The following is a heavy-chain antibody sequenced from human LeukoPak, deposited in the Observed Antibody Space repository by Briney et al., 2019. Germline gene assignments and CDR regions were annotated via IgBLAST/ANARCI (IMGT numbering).Heavy chain of an antibody. CDR1: GFTFTNYA. CDR2: ISHDGSNK. D-gene: IGHD3-3*01. J-gene: IGHJ4*02. Sequence: PGGPLRLSCAASGFTFTNYAMHWVRQAPGKGLEWVAVISHDGSNKYYADSVKGRFTISRDNSKNTLYLQMNSLRAEDTAVYYCAKDLGENGFYFDYWGQGTLVTVSS. V-gene: IGHV3-30*04. CDR3: AKDLGENGFYFDY.